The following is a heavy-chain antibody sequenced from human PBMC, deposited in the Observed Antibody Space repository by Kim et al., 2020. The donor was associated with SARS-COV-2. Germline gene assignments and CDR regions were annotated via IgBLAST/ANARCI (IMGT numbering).Heavy chain of an antibody. J-gene: IGHJ5*02. CDR3: ARARLWFGELSRGWYWFDP. V-gene: IGHV3-53*01. Sequence: GGSLRLSCAASGFTVSSNYMSWVRQAPGKGLEWVSVIYSGGSTYYADSVKGRFTISRDNSKNTLYLQMNSLRAEDTAVYYCARARLWFGELSRGWYWFDPWGQGTLVTVSS. CDR2: IYSGGST. CDR1: GFTVSSNY. D-gene: IGHD3-10*01.